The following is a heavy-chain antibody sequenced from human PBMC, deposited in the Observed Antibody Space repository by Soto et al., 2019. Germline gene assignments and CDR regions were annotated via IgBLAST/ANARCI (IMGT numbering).Heavy chain of an antibody. J-gene: IGHJ3*02. V-gene: IGHV4-31*02. CDR3: AQGLVWTGGDGSAI. CDR2: IYYSGNT. D-gene: IGHD7-27*01. CDR1: GGSITTGGRY. Sequence: QVRLQEWGPGLVKPSQTLSLKCSVSGGSITTGGRYWSWIRQLPGKGLEWIGDIYYSGNTYYNASLKSRVTISVEAAKNQFPLKLSSVTAADTAVYYCAQGLVWTGGDGSAIWGQGGLVTVAS.